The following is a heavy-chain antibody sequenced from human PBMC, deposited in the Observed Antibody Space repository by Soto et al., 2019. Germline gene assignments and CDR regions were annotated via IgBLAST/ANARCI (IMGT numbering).Heavy chain of an antibody. J-gene: IGHJ5*02. D-gene: IGHD3-10*01. Sequence: QVQLVQSGAEVKKPGASVKVSCKASGYTFTSYGISWVRQAPGQGLEWMGWISAYNGNTNYAQKLQCRVTMTTDTSTSTAYMEQRSLSSDDTAVYYCARGVVLWFGESPNWFDHWGQGTLVTVCS. CDR2: ISAYNGNT. V-gene: IGHV1-18*01. CDR1: GYTFTSYG. CDR3: ARGVVLWFGESPNWFDH.